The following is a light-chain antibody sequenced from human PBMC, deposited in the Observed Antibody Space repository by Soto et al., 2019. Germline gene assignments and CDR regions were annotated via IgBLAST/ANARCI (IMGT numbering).Light chain of an antibody. CDR1: QSPSRF. CDR3: QQSYSSPQT. Sequence: DIQMTQSPSSVSASVGDRVTITCRASQSPSRFLNWYQQKPGKAPKLLIYAASSLETGVPSRFSGSGSGTDFTLTISILQPEDFATYYCQQSYSSPQTLGQGTKVDIK. J-gene: IGKJ1*01. CDR2: AAS. V-gene: IGKV1-39*01.